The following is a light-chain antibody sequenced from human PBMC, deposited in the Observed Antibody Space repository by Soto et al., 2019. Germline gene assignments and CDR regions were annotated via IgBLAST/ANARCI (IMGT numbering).Light chain of an antibody. Sequence: QSVLTQPASVSGSHGQSIPPSCTGTTSDVGSHNFASGYQQLPGKAPKLLIYEVTNRPSGTSNRFSGSKSGNTASLTISGLQAEDEADYYCSSFTNSILVFGGGTKLTVL. J-gene: IGLJ3*02. CDR1: TSDVGSHNF. CDR3: SSFTNSILV. V-gene: IGLV2-14*01. CDR2: EVT.